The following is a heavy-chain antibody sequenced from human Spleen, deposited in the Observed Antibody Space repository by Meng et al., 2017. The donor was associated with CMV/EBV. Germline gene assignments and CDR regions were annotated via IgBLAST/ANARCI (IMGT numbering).Heavy chain of an antibody. Sequence: ASVKVSCKASGYTYSDYYMHWVRQGPGQGLEWMGWINPHSGGTHYAQKFQGRVTMTRDTSISTVYMELSSLRSDDTAVYYCARTRYSGYVAPIMDVWGQGTTVTVSS. CDR2: INPHSGGT. CDR3: ARTRYSGYVAPIMDV. J-gene: IGHJ6*02. CDR1: GYTYSDYY. V-gene: IGHV1-2*02. D-gene: IGHD5-12*01.